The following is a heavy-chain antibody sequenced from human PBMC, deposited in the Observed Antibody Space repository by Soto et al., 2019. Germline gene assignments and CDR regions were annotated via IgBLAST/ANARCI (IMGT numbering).Heavy chain of an antibody. J-gene: IGHJ6*03. Sequence: QVQLVQSGAEVKKPGSSVKVSCKASGGTFSSYTISWVRQAPGQGLEWMGRIIPILGVANYAQKLQGRVTMTADKSTTTAYMDLRSLRSEDTAGYYCATGPGGVGYYFYDMDVWGKGTAVTVSS. CDR2: IIPILGVA. CDR3: ATGPGGVGYYFYDMDV. V-gene: IGHV1-69*02. CDR1: GGTFSSYT. D-gene: IGHD3-10*01.